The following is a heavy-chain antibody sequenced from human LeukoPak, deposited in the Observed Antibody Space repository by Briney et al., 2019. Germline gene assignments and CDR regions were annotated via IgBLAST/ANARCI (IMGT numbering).Heavy chain of an antibody. Sequence: GASVKVSCKASGYTFTSYAMNWVRQAPGQGLEWMGWINTNTGNPTYAQGFTGRVVFPLDTAVSTAYLEMSRLKGEDTAVYYCARVRTYYDILTGYWPSYYFDYWGQGTLVTVSS. D-gene: IGHD3-9*01. CDR2: INTNTGNP. CDR1: GYTFTSYA. J-gene: IGHJ4*02. V-gene: IGHV7-4-1*02. CDR3: ARVRTYYDILTGYWPSYYFDY.